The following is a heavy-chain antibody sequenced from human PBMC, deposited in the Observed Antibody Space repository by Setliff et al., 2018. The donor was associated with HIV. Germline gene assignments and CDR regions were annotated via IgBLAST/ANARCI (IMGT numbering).Heavy chain of an antibody. CDR1: GYSISSGYN. J-gene: IGHJ4*02. Sequence: SETLSLTCAVSGYSISSGYNWGWIRQSPEKGLEWIANSYHVGTTYYNPSLKSRVTISVDTSKSQFSLKLSSVTAADTAVYYCTRTNPLAAPPFDFWGQGTLVTVSS. CDR2: SYHVGTT. V-gene: IGHV4-38-2*01. CDR3: TRTNPLAAPPFDF. D-gene: IGHD6-13*01.